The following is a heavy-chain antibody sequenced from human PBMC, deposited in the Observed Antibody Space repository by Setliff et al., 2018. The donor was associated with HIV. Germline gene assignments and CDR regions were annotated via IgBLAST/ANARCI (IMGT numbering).Heavy chain of an antibody. D-gene: IGHD5-18*01. CDR1: GFTFSTYP. Sequence: GGSLRLSCAASGFTFSTYPMYWVRQAPGKGLEWVAVISYDGNNKYYADSVKGRFTISRDNSKNTLYLQMNSLSAEDTAVYYCAKVDSYAGKNFDYWGQGTLVTVSS. V-gene: IGHV3-30*04. J-gene: IGHJ4*02. CDR2: ISYDGNNK. CDR3: AKVDSYAGKNFDY.